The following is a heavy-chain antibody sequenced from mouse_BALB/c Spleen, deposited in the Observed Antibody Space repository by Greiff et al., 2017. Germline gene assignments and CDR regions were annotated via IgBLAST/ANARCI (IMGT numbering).Heavy chain of an antibody. J-gene: IGHJ3*01. CDR1: GYTFTSYW. CDR3: ARSGAKTWFAY. CDR2: INPSTGYT. D-gene: IGHD1-1*01. V-gene: IGHV1-7*01. Sequence: VQLQQSGAELAKPGASVKMSCKASGYTFTSYWMHWVKQRPGQGLEWIGYINPSTGYTEYNQKFKDKATLTADKSASTAYMQLSSLTSEDSAVYYCARSGAKTWFAYWGQGTLVTVSA.